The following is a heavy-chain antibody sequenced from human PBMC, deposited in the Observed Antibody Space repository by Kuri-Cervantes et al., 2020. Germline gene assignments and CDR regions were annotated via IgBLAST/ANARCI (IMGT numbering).Heavy chain of an antibody. J-gene: IGHJ3*02. Sequence: ASVKVSCKASGGTFTDYTINWVRQAPGQGLEWMGWINTNTGNPTYAQGFTGRFVFSLDTSVSTAYLQICSLKAEDTAVYYCARDTGLGYSSSWVDAFDIWGQGTMVTVSS. V-gene: IGHV7-4-1*01. D-gene: IGHD6-13*01. CDR1: GGTFTDYT. CDR3: ARDTGLGYSSSWVDAFDI. CDR2: INTNTGNP.